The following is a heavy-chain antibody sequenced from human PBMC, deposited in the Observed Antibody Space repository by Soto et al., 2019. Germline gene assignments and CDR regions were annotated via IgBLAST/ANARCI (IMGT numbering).Heavy chain of an antibody. CDR1: GFTFSSYA. Sequence: GSLRLSCAASGFTFSSYAMSWVRQAPGKGLEWVSAISGSGGSTYYADSVKGRFTISRDNSKNTLYLQMNSLRAEDTAVYYCAKAGGGSGSYPNYYFDYWGQGTLVTVSS. V-gene: IGHV3-23*01. D-gene: IGHD3-10*01. CDR3: AKAGGGSGSYPNYYFDY. J-gene: IGHJ4*02. CDR2: ISGSGGST.